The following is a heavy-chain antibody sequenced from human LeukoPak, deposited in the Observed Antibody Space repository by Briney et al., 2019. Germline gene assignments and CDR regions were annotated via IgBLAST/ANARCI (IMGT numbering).Heavy chain of an antibody. CDR1: GGSISTYY. CDR2: IYPGGST. Sequence: SETLSLTCTVSGGSISTYYWSWIRQPAGKGLEWIGRIYPGGSTDYNPSLKSRVTISVDTSKNHFSLRLTSVTAADTAVYFCARAADYGDSNFDYWGQGALVTVSS. D-gene: IGHD4-17*01. J-gene: IGHJ4*02. CDR3: ARAADYGDSNFDY. V-gene: IGHV4-4*07.